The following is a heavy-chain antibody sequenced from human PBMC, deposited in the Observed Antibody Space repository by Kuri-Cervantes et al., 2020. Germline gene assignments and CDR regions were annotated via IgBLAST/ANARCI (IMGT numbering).Heavy chain of an antibody. CDR1: GFTFSSYA. CDR2: ISSSGSTI. D-gene: IGHD3-3*01. J-gene: IGHJ4*02. CDR3: ARSAIFGGRDY. Sequence: GESLKISCAASGFTFSSYAMSWVRQAPGKGLEWVSYISSSGSTIYYADSVKGRFTISRDNAKNSLYLQMNSLRAEDTAVYYCARSAIFGGRDYWGQGTLVTVSS. V-gene: IGHV3-48*04.